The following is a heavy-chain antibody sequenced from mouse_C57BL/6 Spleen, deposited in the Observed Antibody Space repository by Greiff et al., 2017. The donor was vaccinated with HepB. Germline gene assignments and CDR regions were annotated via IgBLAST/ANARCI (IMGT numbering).Heavy chain of an antibody. Sequence: QVQLKQPGAELVKPGASVKLSCKASGYTFTSYWMHWVKQRPGQGLEWIGMIHPNSGSTNYNEKFKSKATLTVDKSSSTAYMQLSSLTSEDSAVYYCARSGDSVVVDYWGQGTTLTVAS. J-gene: IGHJ2*01. D-gene: IGHD1-1*01. CDR3: ARSGDSVVVDY. CDR1: GYTFTSYW. CDR2: IHPNSGST. V-gene: IGHV1-64*01.